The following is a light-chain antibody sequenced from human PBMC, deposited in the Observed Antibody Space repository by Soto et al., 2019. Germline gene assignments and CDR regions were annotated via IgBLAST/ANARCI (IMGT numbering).Light chain of an antibody. CDR3: QQRTNWPPWT. CDR1: QSIGSS. CDR2: DAS. Sequence: EIVLTQSPATLSLFPGERATLSCRASQSIGSSLAWYQQRPGQAPRLLIYDASTRATGIPARFSGSGSGTVFTLTIGSLEPEDFTFYYCQQRTNWPPWTFGQGTKVDIK. J-gene: IGKJ1*01. V-gene: IGKV3-11*01.